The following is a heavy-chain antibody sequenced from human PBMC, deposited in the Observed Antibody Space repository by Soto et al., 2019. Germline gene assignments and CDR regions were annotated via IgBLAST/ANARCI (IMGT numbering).Heavy chain of an antibody. CDR3: ARNGDYDSSGGYFDY. CDR2: ISSSSSYT. CDR1: GFTFSDYY. V-gene: IGHV3-11*06. D-gene: IGHD3-22*01. J-gene: IGHJ4*02. Sequence: QVQLVESGGGLVKPGGSLRLSCAASGFTFSDYYMSWIRQAPGKGLEWVSYISSSSSYTNYADSVKGRFTISRDNAKNALYLQMNSLRAEDTAVYYCARNGDYDSSGGYFDYWGQGTLVTVSS.